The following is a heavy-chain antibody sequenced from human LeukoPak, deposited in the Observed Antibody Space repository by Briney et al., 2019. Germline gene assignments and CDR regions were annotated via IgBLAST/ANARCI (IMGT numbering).Heavy chain of an antibody. V-gene: IGHV3-20*04. Sequence: GRSLRLSCAASGFTFDDYSMTWLRHAPGKGLEWVCVINWNGGSTGYADSVKGRFTISRDNANNYLYLQMNSLTAEDTDLYYCAKVFHVLSHYDILTGIDYWGQGTLVTVSS. D-gene: IGHD3-9*01. CDR1: GFTFDDYS. J-gene: IGHJ4*02. CDR2: INWNGGST. CDR3: AKVFHVLSHYDILTGIDY.